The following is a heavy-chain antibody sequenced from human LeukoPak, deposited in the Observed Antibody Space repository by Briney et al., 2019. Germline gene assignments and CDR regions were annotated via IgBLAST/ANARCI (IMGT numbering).Heavy chain of an antibody. Sequence: SETLFLTCSVSGGSISTYYWSWIRQPAGKGLEWIGRVYTSGSTNYNPSLKSRVTMSVDTSKNQFSLKLSSVTAADTAVYYCAREGNYGDKDWGQGTLVTVSS. CDR3: AREGNYGDKD. D-gene: IGHD4-17*01. V-gene: IGHV4-4*07. CDR1: GGSISTYY. CDR2: VYTSGST. J-gene: IGHJ4*02.